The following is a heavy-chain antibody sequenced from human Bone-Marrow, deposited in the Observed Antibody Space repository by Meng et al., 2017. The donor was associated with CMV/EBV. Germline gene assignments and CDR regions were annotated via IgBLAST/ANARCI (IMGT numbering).Heavy chain of an antibody. J-gene: IGHJ4*02. Sequence: GESLKISCAASGFTFSSYVMHWVRQAPGKGLEWVAVIWYDGSNKYYADSVKGRFTISRDNSKNTLYLQMNSLRAEDTAVYYWAKDRYSCYDLAYWGQGTLVTVSS. CDR1: GFTFSSYV. CDR3: AKDRYSCYDLAY. CDR2: IWYDGSNK. V-gene: IGHV3-33*06. D-gene: IGHD5-12*01.